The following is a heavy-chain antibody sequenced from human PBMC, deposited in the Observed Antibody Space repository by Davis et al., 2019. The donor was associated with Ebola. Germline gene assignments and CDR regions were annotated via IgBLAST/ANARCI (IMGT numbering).Heavy chain of an antibody. V-gene: IGHV5-51*01. J-gene: IGHJ2*01. CDR3: ARLYGPGHYLNWYFNL. CDR2: IYPGDSDT. Sequence: GESLKISCKGSGYSFTTYWIAWVRQTPAKGLEWMGIIYPGDSDTRYSPSFEGQVIISADQSISTAYLQWDSLQASDTAVYYCARLYGPGHYLNWYFNLWGRGTLVTVSS. D-gene: IGHD3-10*01. CDR1: GYSFTTYW.